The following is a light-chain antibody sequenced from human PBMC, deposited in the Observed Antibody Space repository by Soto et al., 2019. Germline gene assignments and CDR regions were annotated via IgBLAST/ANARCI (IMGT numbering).Light chain of an antibody. CDR1: SSNIGSNT. V-gene: IGLV1-44*01. J-gene: IGLJ2*01. CDR2: SNN. CDR3: AAFDDSLNGRVV. Sequence: QSVLTQPPSASGTPGQRVTISCSGSSSNIGSNTVNWYQQLPGTAPKLLIYSNNQRPSGVPDRFSGSKSGTSASLAISGLQSEDEVDYYCAAFDDSLNGRVVFGGGTKQTVL.